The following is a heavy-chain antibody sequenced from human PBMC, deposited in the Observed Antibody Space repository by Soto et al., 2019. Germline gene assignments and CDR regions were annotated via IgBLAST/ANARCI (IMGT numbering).Heavy chain of an antibody. D-gene: IGHD6-13*01. Sequence: LSLTCTVSSASISSYYWSWIRQPPGKRLEWIGYISYSGSTDYNPSLKSRVTISGDTSKNQFSLKVSSVTAADTAVYYCARGTSWQLPCDYWGQRTPVTVSS. CDR2: ISYSGST. CDR1: SASISSYY. V-gene: IGHV4-59*01. CDR3: ARGTSWQLPCDY. J-gene: IGHJ4*02.